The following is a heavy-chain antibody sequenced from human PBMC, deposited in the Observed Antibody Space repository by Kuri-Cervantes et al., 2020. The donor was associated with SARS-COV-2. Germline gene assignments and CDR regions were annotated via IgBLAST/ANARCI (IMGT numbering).Heavy chain of an antibody. CDR1: GGSVSSGSYY. D-gene: IGHD3-3*01. Sequence: SETLSLTCTVSGGSVSSGSYYWGWIRQPPGKGLEWIGSIYYSGSTYYNPSLKSRVTISVDTSKNQFSLKLSTVTAADTAVHYCARHDYDFWSGSIGWFDPWGQGTLVTVSS. V-gene: IGHV4-39*01. J-gene: IGHJ5*02. CDR2: IYYSGST. CDR3: ARHDYDFWSGSIGWFDP.